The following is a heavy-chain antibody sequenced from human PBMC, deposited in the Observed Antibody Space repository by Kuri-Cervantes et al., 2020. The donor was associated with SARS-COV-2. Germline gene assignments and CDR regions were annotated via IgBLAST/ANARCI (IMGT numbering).Heavy chain of an antibody. Sequence: GESLKISCAASGFTFSSYSMNWVRQAPGKGLEWVSSISSSSSYIYYADSVKGRFTISRDNAKNSLYLQMNSLRAEDTAVYYCAKDPKLWPQAYFDYWGQGTLVTVSS. D-gene: IGHD5-18*01. J-gene: IGHJ4*02. CDR2: ISSSSSYI. CDR3: AKDPKLWPQAYFDY. V-gene: IGHV3-21*04. CDR1: GFTFSSYS.